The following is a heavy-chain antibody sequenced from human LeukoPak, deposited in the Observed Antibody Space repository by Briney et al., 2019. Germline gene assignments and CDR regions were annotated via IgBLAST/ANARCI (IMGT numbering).Heavy chain of an antibody. V-gene: IGHV3-21*06. CDR2: ITSNIYT. Sequence: KPGGSLRLSCAASGFTFSSYSLNWVRQAPGKGLEWVSCITSNIYTYYADSVRGRFTISRDNSQNSVYLVMNSLRAEDTAAYYCARERDTSMVALDSWGQGTLVTVSS. J-gene: IGHJ4*02. CDR1: GFTFSSYS. CDR3: ARERDTSMVALDS. D-gene: IGHD5-18*01.